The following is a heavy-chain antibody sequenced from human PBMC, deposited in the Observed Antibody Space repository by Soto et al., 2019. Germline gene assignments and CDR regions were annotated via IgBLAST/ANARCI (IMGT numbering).Heavy chain of an antibody. CDR1: GFTFSSYA. CDR3: AREGEAAAAGTGRGYYFDY. D-gene: IGHD6-13*01. CDR2: ISYDGSNK. J-gene: IGHJ4*02. Sequence: QVQLVESGGGVVQPGRSLRLSCAASGFTFSSYAMHWVRQAPGKGLEWEAVISYDGSNKYYADSVKGRFTISRDNSKNTLYLQMNSLRAEDTAVYYCAREGEAAAAGTGRGYYFDYWGQGTLVTVSS. V-gene: IGHV3-30-3*01.